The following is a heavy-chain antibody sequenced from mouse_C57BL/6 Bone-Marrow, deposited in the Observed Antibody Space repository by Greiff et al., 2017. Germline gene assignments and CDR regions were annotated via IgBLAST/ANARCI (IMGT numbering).Heavy chain of an antibody. Sequence: VQLQQSGAELARPGASVKMSCKASGYTFTSYPMHWVNQSPGQGLEWLGYINPSSGYTKYNQKFKGKATLTAEKSSSTAYMQLSSLTSEDSAVYYCARGGWLLPWFAYWGQGTLGTVSA. D-gene: IGHD2-3*01. V-gene: IGHV1-4*01. J-gene: IGHJ3*01. CDR3: ARGGWLLPWFAY. CDR1: GYTFTSYP. CDR2: INPSSGYT.